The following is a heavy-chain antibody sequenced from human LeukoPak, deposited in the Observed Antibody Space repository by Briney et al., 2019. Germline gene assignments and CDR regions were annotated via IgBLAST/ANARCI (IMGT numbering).Heavy chain of an antibody. CDR3: ARLVFEERLVRYFDY. CDR2: IYYSGST. CDR1: GDSISSSSYY. J-gene: IGHJ4*02. V-gene: IGHV4-39*01. Sequence: SETLSLTCTVSGDSISSSSYYWGWIRQPPGKGLEWIGSIYYSGSTYYNPSLKSRVTISVDTSKNQFSLKLSSVTAADTAVYYCARLVFEERLVRYFDYWGQGTLVTVSS. D-gene: IGHD6-13*01.